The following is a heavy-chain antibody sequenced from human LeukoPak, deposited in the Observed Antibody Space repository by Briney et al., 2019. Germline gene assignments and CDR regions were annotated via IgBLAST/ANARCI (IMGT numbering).Heavy chain of an antibody. D-gene: IGHD6-13*01. J-gene: IGHJ4*02. CDR1: GYTFTSYA. CDR2: INTNTGNP. Sequence: GASVKASCKASGYTFTSYAMNWVRQAPGQGLEWMGWINTNTGNPTYAQGITGRFVFSLDTSVSTAYLQISSLKAEDTAVYYCAREDRSSWYVLFDSWGQGTLVTVSS. V-gene: IGHV7-4-1*02. CDR3: AREDRSSWYVLFDS.